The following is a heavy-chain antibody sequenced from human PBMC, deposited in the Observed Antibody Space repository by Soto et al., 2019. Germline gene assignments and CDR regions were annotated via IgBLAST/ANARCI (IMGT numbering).Heavy chain of an antibody. Sequence: PGGSLRLSCAASGFTFSSYAMSWVRQAPGKGLEWVSAISGSGGSTYYADSVKGRFTISRDNSKNTLYLQMNSLRAEDTAVYYCAKDLRIAAAGTLIGYYYGTDVWGQGTTVTVSS. V-gene: IGHV3-23*01. D-gene: IGHD6-13*01. J-gene: IGHJ6*02. CDR3: AKDLRIAAAGTLIGYYYGTDV. CDR1: GFTFSSYA. CDR2: ISGSGGST.